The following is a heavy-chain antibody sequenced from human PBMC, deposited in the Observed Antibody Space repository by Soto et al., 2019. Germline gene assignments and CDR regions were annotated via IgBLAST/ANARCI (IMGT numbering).Heavy chain of an antibody. CDR1: GGSISTYY. J-gene: IGHJ6*02. CDR3: ARGTRATQYYYYFYGMDV. V-gene: IGHV4-59*01. Sequence: TLSLTCTVSGGSISTYYWTWIRQPPGKGLEWIGYISYSGTTNYNPSLKSRLTISLNTSKKHFSLKLSSVTAADTAVYYCARGTRATQYYYYFYGMDVWGQGTTVTVSS. CDR2: ISYSGTT.